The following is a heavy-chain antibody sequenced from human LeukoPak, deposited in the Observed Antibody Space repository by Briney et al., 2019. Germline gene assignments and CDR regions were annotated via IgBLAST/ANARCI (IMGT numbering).Heavy chain of an antibody. CDR1: GYTFTGYY. CDR3: ARPIHHYYYYYMDV. D-gene: IGHD5-18*01. V-gene: IGHV1-2*02. CDR2: INPNSGGT. Sequence: ASVKVSCKASGYTFTGYYMHWVRQAPGQGLEWMGWINPNSGGTNYAQKFQGRVTMTRDTSISTAYMELSRLRSDDTAAYYCARPIHHYYYYYMDVWGKGTTVTVSS. J-gene: IGHJ6*03.